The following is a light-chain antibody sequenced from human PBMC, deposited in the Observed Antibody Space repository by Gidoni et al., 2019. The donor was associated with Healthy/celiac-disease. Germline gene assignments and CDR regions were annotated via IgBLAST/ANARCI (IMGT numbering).Light chain of an antibody. Sequence: DIKLTQSPSFLSASVGDRVTITCRASQGISSYLAWYQHKPGKAPDLLIYAASTLQSGVPSRFSGSGSGTEFTLTISSLQPEDFATYYCQQVNSYPRTYGQGTKLEIK. CDR1: QGISSY. CDR3: QQVNSYPRT. J-gene: IGKJ2*02. V-gene: IGKV1-9*01. CDR2: AAS.